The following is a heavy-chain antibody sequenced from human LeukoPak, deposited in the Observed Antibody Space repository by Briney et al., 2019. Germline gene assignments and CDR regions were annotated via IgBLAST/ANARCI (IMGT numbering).Heavy chain of an antibody. D-gene: IGHD3-10*01. V-gene: IGHV3-33*01. CDR2: IWYDGSNK. Sequence: GRSLRLSCAASGFTFSSYGVHWVRQAPGKGLEWVAVIWYDGSNKYYADSVKGRFTISRDNSKNTLYLQMNSLRAEDTAVYYCARDPAPYYYGSGSYREYYFDYWGQGTLVTVSS. CDR1: GFTFSSYG. CDR3: ARDPAPYYYGSGSYREYYFDY. J-gene: IGHJ4*02.